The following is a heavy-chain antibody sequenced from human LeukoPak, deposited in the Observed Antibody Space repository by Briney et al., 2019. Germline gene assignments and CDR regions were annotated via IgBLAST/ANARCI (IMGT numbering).Heavy chain of an antibody. CDR3: ARDPTVYDSSGFGGDY. J-gene: IGHJ4*02. D-gene: IGHD3-22*01. Sequence: GASVKVSCKASGYTFTGYYMHWVRQAPGQGLEWMGWINPNSGGTNYAQKFQGRVTMTRDTSISTAYMELSRLRSDDTAVYYCARDPTVYDSSGFGGDYWGQGTLVTVSS. CDR1: GYTFTGYY. CDR2: INPNSGGT. V-gene: IGHV1-2*02.